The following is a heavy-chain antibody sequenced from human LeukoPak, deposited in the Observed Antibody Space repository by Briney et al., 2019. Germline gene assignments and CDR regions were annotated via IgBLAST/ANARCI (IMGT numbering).Heavy chain of an antibody. Sequence: GGSLRLSCAASGFTFNSYWMRWVRQAPGKGLEWVSRINSDGSGTSDADFVKGRFTISRDNSKNTLYLQMSSLRAQDTAMYYCARDRLTNVVFDIWGQGTMVTVSS. CDR3: ARDRLTNVVFDI. D-gene: IGHD2-8*01. CDR2: INSDGSGT. CDR1: GFTFNSYW. V-gene: IGHV3-74*01. J-gene: IGHJ3*02.